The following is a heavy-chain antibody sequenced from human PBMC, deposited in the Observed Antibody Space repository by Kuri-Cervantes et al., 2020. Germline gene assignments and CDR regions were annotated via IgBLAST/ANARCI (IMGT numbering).Heavy chain of an antibody. CDR3: ARAWYDSGHFDY. CDR2: ISSSIANV. CDR1: GFTFSDYY. J-gene: IGHJ4*02. Sequence: LKISGAASGFTFSDYYMSWIRQAPGKGLEWVSYISSSIANVYYADSVKGRFTISRDNAKNSLYLQMNSLRAEDTAVYYCARAWYDSGHFDYWGQGTLVTVSS. V-gene: IGHV3-11*04. D-gene: IGHD3-16*01.